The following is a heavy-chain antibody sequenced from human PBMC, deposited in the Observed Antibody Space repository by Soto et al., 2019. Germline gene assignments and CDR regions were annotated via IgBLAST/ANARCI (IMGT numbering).Heavy chain of an antibody. J-gene: IGHJ4*02. D-gene: IGHD3-22*01. CDR3: VTGDFYASSSDY. CDR2: ISPSDGST. V-gene: IGHV1-46*02. CDR1: GYIFNNYY. Sequence: QVQLVQSGAEVKRPGASVKVSCKASGYIFNNYYIHWVRQAPGQGLEWMGIISPSDGSTTYAQRFQGRVTMTRDTSTSTVYMALGSLRSDDTAVFYCVTGDFYASSSDYWGQGTLVTVSS.